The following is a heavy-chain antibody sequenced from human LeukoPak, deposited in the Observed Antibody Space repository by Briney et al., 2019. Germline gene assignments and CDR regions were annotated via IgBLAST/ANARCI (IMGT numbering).Heavy chain of an antibody. CDR1: RFTFSTYW. Sequence: GGSLRLSCAASRFTFSTYWMHWVRQAPGKGLVWVSRINSDGSSTGYADSVKGRFTISRDNAKNSVFLQMNSLRAEDTAVYYCAKDLHYGSADYWGQGTLVTVSS. J-gene: IGHJ4*02. CDR3: AKDLHYGSADY. CDR2: INSDGSST. D-gene: IGHD3-10*01. V-gene: IGHV3-74*01.